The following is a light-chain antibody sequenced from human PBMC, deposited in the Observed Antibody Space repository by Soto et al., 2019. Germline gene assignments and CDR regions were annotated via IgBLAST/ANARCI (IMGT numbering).Light chain of an antibody. CDR3: QQSYRTPT. CDR2: KAS. J-gene: IGKJ5*01. V-gene: IGKV1-5*03. Sequence: DIQMTQSPSTLSASVGDRVTITCRASQSISIWLAWYQQKPGKAPKILIYKASSLESGVPSRFSGSGSGTDYTLTISSLQPEDFATYYCQQSYRTPTFGQGTRLEIK. CDR1: QSISIW.